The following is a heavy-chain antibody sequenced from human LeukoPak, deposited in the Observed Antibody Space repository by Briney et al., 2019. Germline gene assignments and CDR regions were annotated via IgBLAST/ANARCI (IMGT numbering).Heavy chain of an antibody. CDR3: ASGRRWLQPLDQ. CDR1: GFTFSSYE. J-gene: IGHJ5*02. Sequence: GGSLRLSCAASGFTFSSYEMNWVRQAPGKGLEWVSYISSSGSTIYYADSAKGRFTISRDNAKNSLYLQMNSLRAEDTAVYYCASGRRWLQPLDQWGQGTLVTVSS. V-gene: IGHV3-48*03. CDR2: ISSSGSTI. D-gene: IGHD5-24*01.